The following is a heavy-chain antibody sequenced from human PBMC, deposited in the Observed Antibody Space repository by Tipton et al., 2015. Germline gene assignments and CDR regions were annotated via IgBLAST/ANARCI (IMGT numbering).Heavy chain of an antibody. CDR1: GFTFSSFW. D-gene: IGHD6-19*01. J-gene: IGHJ6*02. CDR2: IKQDGSEK. Sequence: SLRLSCAASGFTFSSFWMSWVRQAPGKGLEWVANIKQDGSEKYYVDSVKGRFTISRDNAKNSLYLQMNSLRAEDTAVHYCARDSIYNSGWYVTYYYGMDVWGQGTTVTVSS. CDR3: ARDSIYNSGWYVTYYYGMDV. V-gene: IGHV3-7*01.